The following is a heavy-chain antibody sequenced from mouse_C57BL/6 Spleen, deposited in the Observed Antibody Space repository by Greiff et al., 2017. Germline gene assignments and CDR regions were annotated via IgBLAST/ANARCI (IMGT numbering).Heavy chain of an antibody. CDR1: GYAFSSSW. Sequence: QVQLKESGPELVKPGASVKISCKASGYAFSSSWMNWVKQRPGKGLEWIGRIYPGDGDTNYNGKFKGKATLTADKSSSTAYMQLRSLTSEDSAVYFCARDYGSSPWFAYWGQGTLVTVSA. D-gene: IGHD1-1*01. J-gene: IGHJ3*01. V-gene: IGHV1-82*01. CDR2: IYPGDGDT. CDR3: ARDYGSSPWFAY.